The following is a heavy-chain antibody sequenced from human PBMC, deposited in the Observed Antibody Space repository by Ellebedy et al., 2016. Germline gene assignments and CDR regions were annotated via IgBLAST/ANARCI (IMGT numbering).Heavy chain of an antibody. J-gene: IGHJ4*02. CDR3: RQGHYANY. Sequence: GGSLRLXXAVSGLPFSTFFMGWVRQAPGKGLEWVSTMRGDGAKTHLADSVKGRFTMSRDIPKNTVYLQMNRLRAEDTAVYYCRQGHYANYWGQGTLVTVSS. CDR1: GLPFSTFF. CDR2: MRGDGAKT. V-gene: IGHV3-23*01. D-gene: IGHD4-17*01.